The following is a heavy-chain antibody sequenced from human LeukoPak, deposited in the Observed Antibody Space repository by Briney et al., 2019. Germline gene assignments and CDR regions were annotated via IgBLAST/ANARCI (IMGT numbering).Heavy chain of an antibody. CDR1: GFTFSNYW. Sequence: GGSLRLSCAASGFTFSNYWMHWVRQAPGKGLVWVSRINSDGISTTYADSVKGRFTISRDNAKNTLYLHMNSLRAEDTAVYYCAKEGGPWPAFDSWGQGTRVTVSS. CDR2: INSDGIST. J-gene: IGHJ4*02. CDR3: AKEGGPWPAFDS. V-gene: IGHV3-74*01.